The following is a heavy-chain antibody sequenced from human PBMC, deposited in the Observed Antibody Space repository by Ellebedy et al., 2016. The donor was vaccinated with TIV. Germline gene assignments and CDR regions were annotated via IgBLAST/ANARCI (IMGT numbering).Heavy chain of an antibody. D-gene: IGHD1-20*01. CDR2: IYYTGST. CDR3: ARQSPLTGAYDF. V-gene: IGHV4-39*07. CDR1: GDSISSNTY. J-gene: IGHJ4*02. Sequence: SETLSLXXTVSGDSISSNTYWAWIRQPPGKGLEWIATIYYTGSTNYNPSLMSRVTISLDTSRNQFSLRLNSVTAADTAVYFCARQSPLTGAYDFWGKGSLVAVSS.